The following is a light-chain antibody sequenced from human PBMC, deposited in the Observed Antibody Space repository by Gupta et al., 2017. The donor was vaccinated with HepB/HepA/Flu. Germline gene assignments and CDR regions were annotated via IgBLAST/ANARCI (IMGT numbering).Light chain of an antibody. CDR2: DVT. Sequence: QSALTQPVSVSGSPGQPITISCTGTSSDVGGYNYVSWYQQHPGKAPKLMIYDVTNRPSGVSNRFSGSKSGNTASLTISGLQAEDEADYYCCSYTNSSAWVFGGGTKLTVL. CDR1: SSDVGGYNY. CDR3: CSYTNSSAWV. J-gene: IGLJ3*02. V-gene: IGLV2-14*03.